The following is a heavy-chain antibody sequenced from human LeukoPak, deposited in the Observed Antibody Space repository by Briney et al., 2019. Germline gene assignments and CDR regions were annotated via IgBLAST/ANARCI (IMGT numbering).Heavy chain of an antibody. CDR2: INHSGST. V-gene: IGHV4-34*01. CDR1: GGSFSGYH. D-gene: IGHD3-10*01. J-gene: IGHJ4*02. Sequence: PSETLSLTCAVYGGSFSGYHWSWIRQPPGKGLEWIGEINHSGSTNYNPSLKSRVTISVDTSKNQFSLKLSSVTAADTAVYYCARVSTMVRGVDYWGQGTLVTVSS. CDR3: ARVSTMVRGVDY.